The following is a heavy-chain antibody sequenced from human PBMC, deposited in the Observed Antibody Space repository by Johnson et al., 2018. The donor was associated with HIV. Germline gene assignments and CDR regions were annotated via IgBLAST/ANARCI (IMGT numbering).Heavy chain of an antibody. J-gene: IGHJ3*02. D-gene: IGHD6-19*01. CDR2: IKNKADGGTI. V-gene: IGHV3-15*01. Sequence: VQLVESGGGLVKPGGSLRLSCAASGFTFSNAWMSWVRQAPGKGLEWVGRIKNKADGGTIDYAAFVKGRFIISRDDSKNTLYLKMNSLKTEDTAVYYCTTARNRLWSSSGWAGFWAFDIWGQGTMVTVSS. CDR1: GFTFSNAW. CDR3: TTARNRLWSSSGWAGFWAFDI.